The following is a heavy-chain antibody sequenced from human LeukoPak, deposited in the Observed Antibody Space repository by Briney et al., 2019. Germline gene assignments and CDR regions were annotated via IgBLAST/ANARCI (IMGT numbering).Heavy chain of an antibody. CDR3: ARDPDYFDY. Sequence: GGSLRLSCAASGFTFSSYWMHWVRQAPGKGRGWVSRINSDGSSTIYADSVKGRFTISRDKAKNTLYLQMNSLRAEDTAVYYCARDPDYFDYWGQGTLVTVSS. J-gene: IGHJ4*02. CDR1: GFTFSSYW. V-gene: IGHV3-74*01. CDR2: INSDGSST.